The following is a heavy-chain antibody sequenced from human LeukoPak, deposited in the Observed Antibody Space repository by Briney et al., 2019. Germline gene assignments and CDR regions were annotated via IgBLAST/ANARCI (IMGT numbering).Heavy chain of an antibody. CDR2: INEDGSES. J-gene: IGHJ4*02. Sequence: GGSLRLSCEVSGLTFSNFWMSWVRQAPGKGLEWVANINEDGSESYHVDSVKGRFTVSRDNAKNSLYLQMNSLRAEDTAVYYCARDPRRLRYFDSHFDYWGQGTLVTVSS. CDR1: GLTFSNFW. D-gene: IGHD3-9*01. CDR3: ARDPRRLRYFDSHFDY. V-gene: IGHV3-7*01.